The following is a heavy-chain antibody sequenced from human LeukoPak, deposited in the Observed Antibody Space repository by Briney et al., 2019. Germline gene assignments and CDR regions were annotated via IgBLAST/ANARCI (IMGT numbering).Heavy chain of an antibody. CDR3: ARERRDGYSLVDY. CDR1: GFTFSSYG. Sequence: GGSLRLSCAASGFTFSSYGMHWVRQAPGKGLEWVAVIWYDGSNKYYADSVKGRFTISRDNSKNTLYLQMNSLRAEDTAVYYCARERRDGYSLVDYWGQGTLVTVSS. CDR2: IWYDGSNK. D-gene: IGHD5-24*01. J-gene: IGHJ4*02. V-gene: IGHV3-33*01.